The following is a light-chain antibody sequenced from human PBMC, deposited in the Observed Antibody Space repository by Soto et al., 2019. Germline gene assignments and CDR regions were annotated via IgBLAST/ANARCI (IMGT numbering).Light chain of an antibody. CDR3: AAWDDSQIVV. CDR2: RYN. CDR1: TSNIGSNY. J-gene: IGLJ2*01. V-gene: IGLV1-47*01. Sequence: QSVLTQPPSASGTPGQRVTISCSGSTSNIGSNYVYWYQQLPGTAPKLLIYRYNQRPSGVPDRFSGSKSGTSASLAIRGLRSEDEADYYCAAWDDSQIVVFGGGTKVTVL.